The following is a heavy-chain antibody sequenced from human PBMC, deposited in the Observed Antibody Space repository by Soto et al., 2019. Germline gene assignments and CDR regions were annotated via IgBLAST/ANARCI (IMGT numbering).Heavy chain of an antibody. CDR2: ISDIGTYT. D-gene: IGHD3-16*01. J-gene: IGHJ6*02. CDR3: SDGGFLPLGLEV. CDR1: GFTFSDYY. V-gene: IGHV3-11*05. Sequence: QVQLVESGGGLVKPGGSLRLSCAASGFTFSDYYMSWIRQAPGKGLEWVSYISDIGTYTNYADSVKGRFTLSRDNAEKSPVLEMNSLRGEDPAGYYCSDGGFLPLGLEVRGQGTTVTVSS.